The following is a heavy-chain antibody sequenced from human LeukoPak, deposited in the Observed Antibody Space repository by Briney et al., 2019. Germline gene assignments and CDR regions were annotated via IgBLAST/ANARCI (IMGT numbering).Heavy chain of an antibody. CDR1: GFRFSSYA. CDR2: ISGSGVST. V-gene: IGHV3-23*01. D-gene: IGHD1-7*01. CDR3: AKDERNWNYNLASQTYD. J-gene: IGHJ4*02. Sequence: GGSLRLSCGASGFRFSSYAMSWVRQAPGKGLEWVSAISGSGVSTYYADSVKGRFTVSRDNSKNTLYLQMSSLRAEDTAVYYCAKDERNWNYNLASQTYDWGQGTLVIVSS.